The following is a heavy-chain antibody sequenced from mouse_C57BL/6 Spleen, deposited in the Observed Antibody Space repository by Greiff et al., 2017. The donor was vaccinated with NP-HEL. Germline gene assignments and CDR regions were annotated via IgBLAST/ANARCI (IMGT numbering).Heavy chain of an antibody. CDR1: GYAFTNYL. Sequence: QVQLQQSGAELVRPGTSVKVSCKASGYAFTNYLIEWVKQRPGQGLEWIGVINPGSGGTNYNEKFKGKATLTADKSSSTAYMQLSSLTSEDSAVYFCARQGGYYEGFFDYWGQGTTLTVSS. D-gene: IGHD2-3*01. CDR2: INPGSGGT. V-gene: IGHV1-54*01. CDR3: ARQGGYYEGFFDY. J-gene: IGHJ2*01.